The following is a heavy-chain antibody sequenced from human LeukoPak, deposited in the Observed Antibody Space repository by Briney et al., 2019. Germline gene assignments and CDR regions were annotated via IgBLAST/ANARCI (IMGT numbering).Heavy chain of an antibody. CDR1: GFTFSSYS. V-gene: IGHV3-21*01. Sequence: PGGSLRLSCAASGFTFSSYSMNWVRQAPGKGLEWVSSISSSSSYIYYADSVKGRFTISRDNAKNSLYLQMNSLRAGDTAVYYCARVRVWSGPLHYYYYMDVWGKGTTVTVSS. CDR3: ARVRVWSGPLHYYYYMDV. J-gene: IGHJ6*03. CDR2: ISSSSSYI. D-gene: IGHD3-3*01.